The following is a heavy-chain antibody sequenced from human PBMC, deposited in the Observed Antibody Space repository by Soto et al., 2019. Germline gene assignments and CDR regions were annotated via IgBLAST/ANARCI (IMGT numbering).Heavy chain of an antibody. CDR2: ISGRGSRT. D-gene: IGHD4-4*01. J-gene: IGHJ6*02. V-gene: IGHV3-23*01. Sequence: PGGSMRLSCPASGFTFSSYAMSWVRQATGQGLEWVSAISGRGSRTYCAETVKGQITNARANSKNTLYLQMNSLRAEDTAVYYCAKGTTNYYYYGMDVWGQGT. CDR1: GFTFSSYA. CDR3: AKGTTNYYYYGMDV.